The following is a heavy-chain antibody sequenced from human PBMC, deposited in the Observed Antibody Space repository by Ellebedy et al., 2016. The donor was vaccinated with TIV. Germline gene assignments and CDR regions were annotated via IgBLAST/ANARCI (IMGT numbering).Heavy chain of an antibody. CDR3: ARALAAAAGTKPWFDP. CDR1: GGSISSSNC. D-gene: IGHD6-13*01. CDR2: IYHSGST. V-gene: IGHV4-4*02. Sequence: MPSETLSLTCAVSGGSISSSNCWSWVRQHPAKGLEWIWEIYHSGSTNYNPSLKSRVTITVDKSKNQFSLKLSSVNAADTAVYYCARALAAAAGTKPWFDPWGQGTLVTVSS. J-gene: IGHJ5*02.